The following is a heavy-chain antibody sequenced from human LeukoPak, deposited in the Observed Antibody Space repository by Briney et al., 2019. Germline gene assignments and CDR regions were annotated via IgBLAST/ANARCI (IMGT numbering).Heavy chain of an antibody. CDR2: ISWNSGSI. V-gene: IGHV3-20*04. CDR1: GFTVSSNY. J-gene: IGHJ4*02. CDR3: AREGRYYDSSGYLDY. Sequence: GGSLRLSCAASGFTVSSNYMSWVRQAPGRGLEWVSGISWNSGSIGYADSVKGRFTISRGNAKNSLYLQMNSLRAEDTAVYYCAREGRYYDSSGYLDYWGQGTLVTVSS. D-gene: IGHD3-22*01.